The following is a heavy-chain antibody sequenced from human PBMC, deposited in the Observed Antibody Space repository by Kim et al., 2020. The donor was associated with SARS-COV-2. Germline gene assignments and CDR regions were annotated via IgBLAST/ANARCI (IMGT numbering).Heavy chain of an antibody. CDR1: GYTFTSYY. D-gene: IGHD2-15*01. J-gene: IGHJ5*02. CDR3: ARDPTYGYCSGGSCRGGWFDP. CDR2: INPSGGST. Sequence: ASVKVSCKASGYTFTSYYMHWVRQAPGQGLEWMGIINPSGGSTSYAQKFQGRVTMTRDTSTSTVYMELSSLRSEDTAVYYCARDPTYGYCSGGSCRGGWFDPWGQGTLVTVSS. V-gene: IGHV1-46*01.